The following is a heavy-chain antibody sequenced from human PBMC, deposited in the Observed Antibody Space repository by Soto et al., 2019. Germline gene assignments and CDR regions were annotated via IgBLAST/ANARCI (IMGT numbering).Heavy chain of an antibody. Sequence: QAVSLTCAISGDSVSSNSAAWNWIRQSPSRGLEWLGRTYYRSKWYNDYAVSVKSRITINPDTSKNQFSLQLNSVTPEDTAVYYCARAVHKYYYDSSGSYHYYGMDVWGQGTTVTVSS. CDR3: ARAVHKYYYDSSGSYHYYGMDV. CDR1: GDSVSSNSAA. D-gene: IGHD3-22*01. V-gene: IGHV6-1*01. J-gene: IGHJ6*02. CDR2: TYYRSKWYN.